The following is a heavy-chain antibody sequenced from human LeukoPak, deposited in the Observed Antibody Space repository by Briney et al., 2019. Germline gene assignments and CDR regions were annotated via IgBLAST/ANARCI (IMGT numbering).Heavy chain of an antibody. J-gene: IGHJ4*02. V-gene: IGHV3-64D*09. CDR3: VNGGCSGYDLDD. Sequence: GGSLRLSCSASGFIFSSYDMHWVRQAPGKGLEYVSGITSNGGRTYYADSVKGRFTVYRDNSKNTLDLQMSSLRAEDTAVYYCVNGGCSGYDLDDWGQGTLVTVSS. CDR2: ITSNGGRT. D-gene: IGHD5-12*01. CDR1: GFIFSSYD.